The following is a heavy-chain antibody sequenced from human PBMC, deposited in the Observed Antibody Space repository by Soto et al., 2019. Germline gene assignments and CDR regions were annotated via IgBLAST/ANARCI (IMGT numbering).Heavy chain of an antibody. CDR2: IYYSGST. D-gene: IGHD6-13*01. CDR1: GGSINSGGYY. CDR3: ARGYRQSGYSSSWVFDY. J-gene: IGHJ4*02. V-gene: IGHV4-31*03. Sequence: QVQLQESGPGLVKPSQTLSLICTVSGGSINSGGYYWNWIRQHPGKGLEWIGYIYYSGSTYYNPFRRSRGTKSADPPEKQFPLKLSSVPSADTAVYFCARGYRQSGYSSSWVFDYWGQGTLVNVSS.